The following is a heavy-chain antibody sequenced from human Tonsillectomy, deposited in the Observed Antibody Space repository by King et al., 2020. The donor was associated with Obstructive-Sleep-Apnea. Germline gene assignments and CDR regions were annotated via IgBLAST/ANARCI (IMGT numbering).Heavy chain of an antibody. V-gene: IGHV4-59*01. J-gene: IGHJ6*02. Sequence: QLQESGPGLVKPSETLSLTCTVSGGSISSYYWSWIRQPPGKGLEWIGYIYYSGSTNYNPSLKSRVTISVDTSKNQFSLKLSSVTAADTAVYYCARGECGGDCSFRYYYYYGMDVWGQGTTVTVSS. CDR2: IYYSGST. CDR3: ARGECGGDCSFRYYYYYGMDV. D-gene: IGHD2-21*02. CDR1: GGSISSYY.